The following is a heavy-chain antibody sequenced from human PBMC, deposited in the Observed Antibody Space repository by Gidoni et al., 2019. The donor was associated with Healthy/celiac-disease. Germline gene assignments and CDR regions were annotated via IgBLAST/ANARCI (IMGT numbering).Heavy chain of an antibody. CDR1: GFTFSGSA. CDR2: IRSKANSYAT. CDR3: TRPVDYYDSSGYYAEVDY. Sequence: EVQLVESGGGLVQPGGSLKLYGAAYGFTFSGSAMHGVRQASGKGLAWVGRIRSKANSYATAYAASVKGRFTISRDDSKNTAYLQMNSLKTEDTAVYYCTRPVDYYDSSGYYAEVDYWGQGTLVTVSS. J-gene: IGHJ4*02. D-gene: IGHD3-22*01. V-gene: IGHV3-73*02.